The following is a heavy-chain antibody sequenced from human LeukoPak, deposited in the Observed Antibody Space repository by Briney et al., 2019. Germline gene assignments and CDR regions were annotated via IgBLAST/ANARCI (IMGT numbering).Heavy chain of an antibody. D-gene: IGHD2-2*01. CDR2: IYPDDSET. V-gene: IGHV5-51*01. Sequence: GESLKISCKASGYSFTNYWIGWVRQLPGKGLEWMGIIYPDDSETRYSPPFQGQVTISADKSITTAYLQWSSLKASDTAMYFCARHRGDCTSTSCFHYYFDYWGQGTLVTVSS. J-gene: IGHJ4*02. CDR1: GYSFTNYW. CDR3: ARHRGDCTSTSCFHYYFDY.